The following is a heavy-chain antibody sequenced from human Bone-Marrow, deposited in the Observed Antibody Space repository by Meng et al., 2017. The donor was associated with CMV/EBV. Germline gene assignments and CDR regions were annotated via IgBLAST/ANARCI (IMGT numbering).Heavy chain of an antibody. D-gene: IGHD3-10*01. V-gene: IGHV4-34*01. CDR2: INHSGST. Sequence: SETLSLTCAVYGGSFSGYYWSWIRQPPGKGLEWIGEINHSGSTNYNPSLKSRITISVDTSKNQFPLKMSSVTAADTAVYYCARRRSSGGWFDPWGQGTLVTVSS. CDR3: ARRRSSGGWFDP. J-gene: IGHJ5*02. CDR1: GGSFSGYY.